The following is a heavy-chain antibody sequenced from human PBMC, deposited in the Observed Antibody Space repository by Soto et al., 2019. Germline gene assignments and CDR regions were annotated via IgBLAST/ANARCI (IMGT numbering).Heavy chain of an antibody. CDR3: ARPTGEWESLNAFDI. V-gene: IGHV4-39*01. J-gene: IGHJ3*02. Sequence: QLQLQELGPGLVKPSETLSLTCTVSGGSISSSSYYWGWIRQPPGEGLEWIGSIYYSGSTYYNPSLKSRVTISVDTAKNQFSLKLSSVTAADTAVYYCARPTGEWESLNAFDIWGQGTMVTVSS. CDR2: IYYSGST. D-gene: IGHD1-26*01. CDR1: GGSISSSSYY.